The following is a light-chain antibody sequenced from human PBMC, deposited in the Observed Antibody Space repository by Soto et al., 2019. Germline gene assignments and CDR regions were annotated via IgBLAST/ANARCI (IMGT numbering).Light chain of an antibody. CDR2: AAS. V-gene: IGKV1-17*01. CDR1: QGIRIE. CDR3: LQHYSFPRT. J-gene: IGKJ1*01. Sequence: DIQMTQSPSSLSASVGDRVTITCRASQGIRIELGWYQQKPGKPPKRLIYAASSLQSGVPSRFSGSGSGTEFIFTISSLQPEDVATSSCLQHYSFPRTFGQGTKADIK.